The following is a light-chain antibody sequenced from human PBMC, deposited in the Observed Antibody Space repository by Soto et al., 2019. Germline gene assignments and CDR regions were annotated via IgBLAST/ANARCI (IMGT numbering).Light chain of an antibody. CDR1: QSVSSS. Sequence: EIVLIQSPATLSLSPGERATLSCRASQSVSSSFAWYQQNPGQAPRLLIFEASNRATGIPVRFSDSGAGTDFTLTISSLEPEEFTVYYCQQHSDWPLTFGGGTRVEIK. V-gene: IGKV3-11*01. CDR2: EAS. J-gene: IGKJ4*01. CDR3: QQHSDWPLT.